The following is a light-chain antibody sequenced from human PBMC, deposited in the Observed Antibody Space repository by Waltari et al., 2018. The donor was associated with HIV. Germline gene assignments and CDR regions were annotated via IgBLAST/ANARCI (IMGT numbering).Light chain of an antibody. CDR1: SSNIGSNT. CDR3: AAWDDSLNGPV. V-gene: IGLV1-44*01. J-gene: IGLJ2*01. Sequence: QSVLPQPPSASGTPGQRVTISCSGSSSNIGSNTVTWYQQLPGTAPKLLLYSNNRRPSGVPDRFPGSESGTSAALAISGLQAEDEADDYCAAWDDSLNGPVFGGGTKLTVL. CDR2: SNN.